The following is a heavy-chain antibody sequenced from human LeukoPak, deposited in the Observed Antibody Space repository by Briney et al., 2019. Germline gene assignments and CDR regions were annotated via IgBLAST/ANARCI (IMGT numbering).Heavy chain of an antibody. J-gene: IGHJ4*02. D-gene: IGHD1-1*01. CDR3: AREREGTDY. CDR2: IYYSGST. Sequence: SETLSLTCTVSGGSISSYYWSWIRQPPGKGLEWIGYIYYSGSTNYNPSLKSRVTISVATSKNQFSLRLSSVTAADTAVYYCAREREGTDYWGQGTLVTVSS. V-gene: IGHV4-59*01. CDR1: GGSISSYY.